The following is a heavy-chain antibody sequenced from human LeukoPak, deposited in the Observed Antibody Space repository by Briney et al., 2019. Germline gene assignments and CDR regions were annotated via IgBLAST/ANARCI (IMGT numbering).Heavy chain of an antibody. Sequence: ASVKVSCKGSGGTFSSYAISWARQAPGQGLEWMGGIIPIFGTANYAQKFQGRVTITADESTSTAYMELSSPRPEDTAVYYCARQYSSSWYDHTLYWGQGTLVTVSS. CDR3: ARQYSSSWYDHTLY. CDR2: IIPIFGTA. CDR1: GGTFSSYA. J-gene: IGHJ4*02. V-gene: IGHV1-69*13. D-gene: IGHD6-13*01.